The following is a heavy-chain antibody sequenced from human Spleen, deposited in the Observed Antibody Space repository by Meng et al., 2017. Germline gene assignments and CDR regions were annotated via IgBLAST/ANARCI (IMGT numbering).Heavy chain of an antibody. CDR3: QWLSTHPPDC. Sequence: GQVVGSGGGVVETGGSLRLSCAASGFTFTNAWMSWVRHTPGKGLEWLGRIKSKSDGETTDYAAPVKGRFSISRDDAKNTLYLQMNSLKTEDTAVYYCQWLSTHPPDCWGQGTLVTVSS. CDR1: GFTFTNAW. J-gene: IGHJ4*02. D-gene: IGHD3-22*01. V-gene: IGHV3-15*01. CDR2: IKSKSDGETT.